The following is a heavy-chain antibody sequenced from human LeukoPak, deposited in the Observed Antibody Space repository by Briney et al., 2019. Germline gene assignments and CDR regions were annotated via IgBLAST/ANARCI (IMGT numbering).Heavy chain of an antibody. CDR3: AKGPMRGTPGAFDI. V-gene: IGHV3-30-3*01. CDR2: ISYDGSNK. J-gene: IGHJ3*02. CDR1: GFTFSSYA. Sequence: PGRSLRLSCAASGFTFSSYAMHWVRQAPGKGLEWVAVISYDGSNKYYADSVKGRFTISRDNSKNTLYLQMNSLRAEDTAVYYCAKGPMRGTPGAFDIWGQGTMVTVSS. D-gene: IGHD1-14*01.